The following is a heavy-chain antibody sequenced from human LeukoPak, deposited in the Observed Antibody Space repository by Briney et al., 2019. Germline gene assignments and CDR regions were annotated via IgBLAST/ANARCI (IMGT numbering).Heavy chain of an antibody. CDR2: ISYDGSNK. V-gene: IGHV3-30*18. J-gene: IGHJ5*02. CDR1: GFTFSSYG. Sequence: GGSLRLSCAASGFTFSSYGMHWVRQAPGKGLEWVAAISYDGSNKYYADSVKGRFTISRDNSKNTLYLQMNSLRAEDTAVYYCAKASPTYITMPFDPWGQGTLVTVSS. CDR3: AKASPTYITMPFDP. D-gene: IGHD3-10*01.